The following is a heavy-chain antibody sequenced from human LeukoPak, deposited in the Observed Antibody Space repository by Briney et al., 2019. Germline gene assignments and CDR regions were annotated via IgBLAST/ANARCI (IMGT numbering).Heavy chain of an antibody. CDR1: GGSFSGFY. V-gene: IGHV4-34*01. CDR2: INHSEIT. CDR3: ARVWQQLVGYYYGYYMDV. D-gene: IGHD6-13*01. J-gene: IGHJ6*03. Sequence: SETLSLTCAVYGGSFSGFYWSWLPRPPGKGREWIGEINHSEITKYNPSLKRPVTISVDTSKNQFSLKLSSVNAADTAVYYYARVWQQLVGYYYGYYMDVWGKGTTVTVSS.